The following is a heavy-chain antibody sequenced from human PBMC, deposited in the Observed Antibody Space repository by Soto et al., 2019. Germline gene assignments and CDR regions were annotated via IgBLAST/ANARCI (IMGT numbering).Heavy chain of an antibody. D-gene: IGHD1-7*01. Sequence: EVQLVESGGGLVQPGGSLRLSCAASGFTFSSYSMNWVRQAPGKGLEWVSYISISSSTIYYADSVKGRFTISRDNARNSLYLQMNSLRDEDTAVYYCARRGENCNYLDYWGQGTLVTVSS. CDR1: GFTFSSYS. V-gene: IGHV3-48*02. J-gene: IGHJ4*02. CDR2: ISISSSTI. CDR3: ARRGENCNYLDY.